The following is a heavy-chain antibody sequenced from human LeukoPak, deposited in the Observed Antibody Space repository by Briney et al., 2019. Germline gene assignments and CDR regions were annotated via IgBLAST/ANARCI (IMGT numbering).Heavy chain of an antibody. J-gene: IGHJ4*02. Sequence: PGGSLRLSCAASGFTFSSYGMHWVRQAPGKGLEWVAFIRYDGSNKYYADSVKGRFTISRDNSKNTLYLQMNSLRAEDTAVYYCAKELRGYSYGYRIFDYWGQGTLVTVSS. CDR3: AKELRGYSYGYRIFDY. V-gene: IGHV3-30*02. CDR1: GFTFSSYG. D-gene: IGHD5-18*01. CDR2: IRYDGSNK.